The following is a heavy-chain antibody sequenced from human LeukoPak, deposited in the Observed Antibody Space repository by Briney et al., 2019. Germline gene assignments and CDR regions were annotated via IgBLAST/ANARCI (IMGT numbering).Heavy chain of an antibody. CDR2: ISGSGGST. J-gene: IGHJ3*02. CDR3: AKRGSSRYNGRAFDI. CDR1: GFTFSSYA. Sequence: GGSLRLSCAASGFTFSSYAMSWVRQAPGKGLEWVSAISGSGGSTYYADSVEGRFTISRDNSKNTLYLRMNSLRAEDTAVYYCAKRGSSRYNGRAFDIWGQGTMVTVSS. V-gene: IGHV3-23*01. D-gene: IGHD6-13*01.